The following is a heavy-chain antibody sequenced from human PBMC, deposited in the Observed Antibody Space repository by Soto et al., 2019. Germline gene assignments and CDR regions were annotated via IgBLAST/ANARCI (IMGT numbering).Heavy chain of an antibody. CDR2: INSDGGST. V-gene: IGHV3-74*01. CDR1: GSTFSNDW. CDR3: ARDRSYSLDV. J-gene: IGHJ6*02. Sequence: GGSLRLSCAVSGSTFSNDWMHWVRQAPGKGLVWVSHINSDGGSTNYADFVKGRFTIARDNAKNTVYLQMNSLRAEDTAVYYCARDRSYSLDVWGQGTTVTVSS.